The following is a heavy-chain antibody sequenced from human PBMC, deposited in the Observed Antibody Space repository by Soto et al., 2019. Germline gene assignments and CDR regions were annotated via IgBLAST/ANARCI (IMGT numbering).Heavy chain of an antibody. D-gene: IGHD3-22*01. J-gene: IGHJ3*02. Sequence: QVQLVQSGAEVKKPGYSGKVSCEASGGTFSRYAISWVRQAPGQGLEWMGGIIPIFGTANYAQKFQGRVTITADESTSTAYMELSSLRSEDTAVYYCARATMIVVPPNAFDIWGQGTMVTVSS. CDR1: GGTFSRYA. V-gene: IGHV1-69*01. CDR2: IIPIFGTA. CDR3: ARATMIVVPPNAFDI.